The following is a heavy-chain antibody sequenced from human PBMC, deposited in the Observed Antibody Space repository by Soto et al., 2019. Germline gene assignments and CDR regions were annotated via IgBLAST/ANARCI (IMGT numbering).Heavy chain of an antibody. V-gene: IGHV3-21*06. CDR2: ISSRGSYI. J-gene: IGHJ4*02. Sequence: EVELVESGGGLVKPGGSLRLSCAASAFNFSTYSMNWVRQAPGKGLEWVSSISSRGSYIYYADSVRGRFTISRDNAKNSLYLQMDSLRGEDTAGYYCAGGSRTSSQVRYFDYWGQGSLVTVSS. CDR3: AGGSRTSSQVRYFDY. CDR1: AFNFSTYS. D-gene: IGHD2-2*01.